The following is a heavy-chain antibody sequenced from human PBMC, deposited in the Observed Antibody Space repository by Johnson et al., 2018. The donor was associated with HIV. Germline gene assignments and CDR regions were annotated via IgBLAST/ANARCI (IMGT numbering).Heavy chain of an antibody. CDR3: AKGEAQEGWIQLLLYAFDF. D-gene: IGHD5-18*01. J-gene: IGHJ3*01. CDR1: GFIFDNYG. Sequence: QVQLLESGGGVVQPGGSLRLSCSTSGFIFDNYGMHWVRQAPGKGLEWVAFVHYDGNKKYYADSVKGRFTISRDNSKKTVYLQINSLRLEDTAVYYCAKGEAQEGWIQLLLYAFDFWGQGTKVTVSS. V-gene: IGHV3-30*02. CDR2: VHYDGNKK.